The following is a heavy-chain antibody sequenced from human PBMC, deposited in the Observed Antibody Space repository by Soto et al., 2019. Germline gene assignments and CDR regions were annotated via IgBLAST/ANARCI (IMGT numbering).Heavy chain of an antibody. D-gene: IGHD3-3*01. CDR3: ARDILGGAYDFWH. Sequence: EVQLVESGGGLVQPGGPLRLSCAASGFTVSSVSMTWVRQAPGKGLEWVSVITSGGSTYYADSVRGRFTISRDNSKNTLYLQMNSLRAEDTAVYYCARDILGGAYDFWHGGQGTLVTVSS. CDR2: ITSGGST. V-gene: IGHV3-66*01. J-gene: IGHJ4*02. CDR1: GFTVSSVS.